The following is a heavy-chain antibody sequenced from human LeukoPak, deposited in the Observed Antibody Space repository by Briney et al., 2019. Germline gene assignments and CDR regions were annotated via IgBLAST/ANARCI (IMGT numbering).Heavy chain of an antibody. D-gene: IGHD3-3*01. J-gene: IGHJ6*03. V-gene: IGHV1-18*01. CDR1: GYTFTSYG. CDR2: ISAYNGNT. Sequence: ASVKVSCKASGYTFTSYGISWVRQAPGQGLEWMGWISAYNGNTNYAQKLQGRVAMTTDTSTSTAYMELRSLRSDDTAVYFCARFLEWSQGDYYYMDVWGKGTTVTVSS. CDR3: ARFLEWSQGDYYYMDV.